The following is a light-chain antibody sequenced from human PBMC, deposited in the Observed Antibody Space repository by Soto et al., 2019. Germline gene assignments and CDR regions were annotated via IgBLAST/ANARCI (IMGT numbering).Light chain of an antibody. V-gene: IGKV3-15*01. J-gene: IGKJ1*01. CDR2: GAS. Sequence: EVVMTQSPVTLSVSPGERATLSCRASQSITTNLAWYQQKPGQAPRLLIYGASTRATGVPARFSGSGSGTQFTLTISSLQSEDFALYYCQQHNDWPPKRTFGQGTRVDFK. CDR1: QSITTN. CDR3: QQHNDWPPKRT.